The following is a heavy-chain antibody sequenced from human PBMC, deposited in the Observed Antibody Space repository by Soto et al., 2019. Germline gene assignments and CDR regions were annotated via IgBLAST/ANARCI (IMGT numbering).Heavy chain of an antibody. CDR3: VREYGSGSRFDY. CDR2: ISAYNGNT. V-gene: IGHV1-18*01. D-gene: IGHD3-10*01. J-gene: IGHJ4*02. Sequence: QVQLVQSGAEVKKPGASVKVSCKASGYNFTSYGISWVRQTPGQGLVWMGWISAYNGNTNYAQKLRGRVTMTTDTSTSTAYMELRSLRSDDTAVYYCVREYGSGSRFDYWGQGTLVTVSS. CDR1: GYNFTSYG.